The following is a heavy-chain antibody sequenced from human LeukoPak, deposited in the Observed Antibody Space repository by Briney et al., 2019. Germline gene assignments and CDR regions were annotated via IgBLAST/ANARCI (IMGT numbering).Heavy chain of an antibody. J-gene: IGHJ5*02. CDR1: GFTFSSYG. Sequence: GGSLRLSCAASGFTFSSYGMSWVRQAPGKGLEWVSAISGSGGSTYYADSVKGRFTISRDNSKNTLYLQMNSLKTEDTAVYYCTTDPPPELWFEYYNWFDPWGQGTLVTVSS. CDR2: ISGSGGST. CDR3: TTDPPPELWFEYYNWFDP. D-gene: IGHD3-10*01. V-gene: IGHV3-23*01.